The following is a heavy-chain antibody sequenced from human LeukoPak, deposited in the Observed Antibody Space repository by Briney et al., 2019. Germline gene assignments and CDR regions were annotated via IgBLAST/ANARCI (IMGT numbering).Heavy chain of an antibody. V-gene: IGHV1-46*01. J-gene: IGHJ4*02. D-gene: IGHD3-10*01. CDR1: GYTFTNYY. CDR2: VNPSGGGT. Sequence: GASVTVSCKTSGYTFTNYYMHWVRQAPGQGVEGLGLVNPSGGGTTYAQKLQGRVTMTTDTSTSTAYMELRSLRSDDTAVYYCARGVIWFGELLDWYFDYWGQGTLVTVSS. CDR3: ARGVIWFGELLDWYFDY.